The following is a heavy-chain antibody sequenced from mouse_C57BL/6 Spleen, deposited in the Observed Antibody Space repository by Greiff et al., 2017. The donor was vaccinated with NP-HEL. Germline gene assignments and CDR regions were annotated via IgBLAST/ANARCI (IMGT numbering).Heavy chain of an antibody. CDR2: IHPNSGST. J-gene: IGHJ3*01. V-gene: IGHV1-64*01. D-gene: IGHD4-1*01. CDR3: ARGANWGSAY. CDR1: GYTFTSYW. Sequence: VHLVESGAELVKPGASVKLSCKASGYTFTSYWMHWVKQRPGQGLEWIGMIHPNSGSTNYNEKFKSKATLTVDKSSSTAYMQLSSLTSEDSAVYYCARGANWGSAYWGQGTLVTVSA.